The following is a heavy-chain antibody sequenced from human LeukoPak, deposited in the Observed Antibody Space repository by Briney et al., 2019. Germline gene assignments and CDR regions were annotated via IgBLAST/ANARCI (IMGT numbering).Heavy chain of an antibody. Sequence: PSETLSLTCTVSGGSVSSYYWRWIRQPPGKGLECIWYIYYSGSTNYNPSLKSRVNISVDTSKNQFSLKLSSVTAADTAVYYCASLTGADWYFDLGGRGTLVTVSS. CDR1: GGSVSSYY. J-gene: IGHJ2*01. D-gene: IGHD7-27*01. CDR2: IYYSGST. V-gene: IGHV4-59*02. CDR3: ASLTGADWYFDL.